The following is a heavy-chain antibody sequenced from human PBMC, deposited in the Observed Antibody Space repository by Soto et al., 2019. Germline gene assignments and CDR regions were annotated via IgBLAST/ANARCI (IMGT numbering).Heavy chain of an antibody. CDR3: ARSIVVVTALDY. CDR2: INADKGNT. J-gene: IGHJ4*02. D-gene: IGHD2-21*02. CDR1: GYTFTSYA. V-gene: IGHV1-3*05. Sequence: QVQLVQSGAEEKKPGASVKVSCKASGYTFTSYAMHWVRQAPGQRLERMGGINADKGNTKNSQKFQGRVTITRDTSASTAYMELSSLRSDDTAVYYGARSIVVVTALDYWGQGTLVTVSS.